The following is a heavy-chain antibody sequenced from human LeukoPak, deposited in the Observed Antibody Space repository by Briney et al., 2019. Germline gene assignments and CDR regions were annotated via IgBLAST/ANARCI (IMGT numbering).Heavy chain of an antibody. J-gene: IGHJ4*02. CDR1: GFSLSTSGVG. CDR2: IYWDDDK. V-gene: IGHV2-5*02. CDR3: AHLYYYDSSGPGPFDY. Sequence: SGPTLVNPTQTLTLTCTFSGFSLSTSGVGVGWIRQPPGKALEWLALIYWDDDKRHSPSLKSRLTITKDTSKNQVVLTMTNMDPVDTATYYCAHLYYYDSSGPGPFDYWGQGTLVTVSS. D-gene: IGHD3-22*01.